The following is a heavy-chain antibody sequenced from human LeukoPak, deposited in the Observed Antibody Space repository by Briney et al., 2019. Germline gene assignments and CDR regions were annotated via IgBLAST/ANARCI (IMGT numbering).Heavy chain of an antibody. CDR1: GFTVSSNY. Sequence: PGGSLRLSCVPSGFTVSSNYMSWVRQAPGKGLGWVSVIYSGGSTYYADSVKGRLTISRDNSKNTLPLQMNSLRAGDTSVYHFAMVDYGDYCLAYWGQGTLVTVSS. V-gene: IGHV3-66*01. J-gene: IGHJ4*02. CDR3: AMVDYGDYCLAY. D-gene: IGHD4-17*01. CDR2: IYSGGST.